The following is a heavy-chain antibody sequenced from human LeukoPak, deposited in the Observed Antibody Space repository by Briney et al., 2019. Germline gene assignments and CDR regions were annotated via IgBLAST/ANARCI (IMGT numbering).Heavy chain of an antibody. J-gene: IGHJ4*02. CDR2: ISSSGSTI. V-gene: IGHV3-48*03. D-gene: IGHD3-22*01. Sequence: GGSLRLSCAASGFTFSSYEMNWVRQAPGKGLEWVSYISSSGSTIYYADSVKGRFTISRGNAKNSLYLQMNSLRAEDTAVYYCARSITYYYDSSGGYWGQGTLVTVSS. CDR1: GFTFSSYE. CDR3: ARSITYYYDSSGGY.